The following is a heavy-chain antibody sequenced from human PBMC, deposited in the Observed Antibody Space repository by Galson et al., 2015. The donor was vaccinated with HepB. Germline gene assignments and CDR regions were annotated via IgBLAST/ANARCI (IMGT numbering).Heavy chain of an antibody. CDR2: IDPSDSYT. D-gene: IGHD6-19*01. Sequence: QSGAEVKKPGESLRISCKGSGYNFTSHWISWVRQMPGKGLEWMGRIDPSDSYTNYSPSFQGHVTISADKSISTAYLQWSSLGASHIAMYYCARHPSSGWYYFDYWGQGTLVTVSS. CDR1: GYNFTSHW. V-gene: IGHV5-10-1*01. J-gene: IGHJ4*02. CDR3: ARHPSSGWYYFDY.